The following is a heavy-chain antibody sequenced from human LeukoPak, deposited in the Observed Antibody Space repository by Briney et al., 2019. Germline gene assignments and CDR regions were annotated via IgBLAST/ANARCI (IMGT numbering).Heavy chain of an antibody. CDR2: ISSSSCTI. D-gene: IGHD3-10*01. CDR3: ATPGFMRGGIILVRGTVPDY. J-gene: IGHJ4*02. V-gene: IGHV3-48*01. Sequence: PGGSLRLSCAASRFTFSSYSMNWVRQAPGKGLEWVSYISSSSCTIYYADSVKGRFTISRDNSKNTLYLQMNSLRAEDTAVYYCATPGFMRGGIILVRGTVPDYWGQGTQVTVSS. CDR1: RFTFSSYS.